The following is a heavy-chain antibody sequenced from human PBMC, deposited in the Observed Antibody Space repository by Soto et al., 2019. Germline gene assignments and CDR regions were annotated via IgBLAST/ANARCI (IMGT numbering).Heavy chain of an antibody. Sequence: SETLSLTCTVSGGSISSYYWSWIRQPPGKGLEWIGYIYYSGSTNYNPSLKSRVXISVDTSKNQFSLKLSPVTAADTAVYYCGRVWDSLNSGYNKGANYYYYYYMDVWGQGTPVTVSS. CDR2: IYYSGST. D-gene: IGHD5-12*01. J-gene: IGHJ6*03. V-gene: IGHV4-59*01. CDR1: GGSISSYY. CDR3: GRVWDSLNSGYNKGANYYYYYYMDV.